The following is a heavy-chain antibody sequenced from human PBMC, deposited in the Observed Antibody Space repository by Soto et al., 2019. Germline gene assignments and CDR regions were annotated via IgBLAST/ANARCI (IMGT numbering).Heavy chain of an antibody. V-gene: IGHV4-4*07. J-gene: IGHJ6*02. CDR3: AREDRGSNSNYYYGMDV. CDR1: AGSIGSYD. CDR2: IYTSGST. Sequence: LSLPGTGSAGSIGSYDWSWIRQPAGKGLEWIGRIYTSGSTNYNPSLKSRVTMSVETSKNQFSLKLSSVTAADTAVYYCAREDRGSNSNYYYGMDVWGQGTTVTVSS. D-gene: IGHD2-2*01.